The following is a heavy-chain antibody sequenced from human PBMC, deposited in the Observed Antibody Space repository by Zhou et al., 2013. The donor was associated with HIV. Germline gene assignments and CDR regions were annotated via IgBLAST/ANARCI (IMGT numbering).Heavy chain of an antibody. CDR1: GGTFSSYA. CDR3: AREQGGGQWPGRVWFDP. V-gene: IGHV1-69*05. D-gene: IGHD6-19*01. J-gene: IGHJ5*02. CDR2: IIPIFATA. Sequence: QVQLVQSGAEVKKPGSSVKVSCKASGGTFSSYAISWVRQAPGQGLEWMGGIIPIFATANYAQKFQGRVTITTDESTSTAYMELSRLRSEDTAVYYCAREQGGGQWPGRVWFDPWGQGTLVTVSS.